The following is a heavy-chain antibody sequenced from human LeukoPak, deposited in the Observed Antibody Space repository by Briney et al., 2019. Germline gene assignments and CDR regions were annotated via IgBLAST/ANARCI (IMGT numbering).Heavy chain of an antibody. J-gene: IGHJ4*02. CDR2: ISGSSNST. Sequence: GGSLRLSCAASGFTFSIYAMSWVRQAPGKGLEWVSGISGSSNSTYYADSVKGRFAISRDNSKNTLYLQMNSLRAEDTAVYYCAKGGWLQLFDYWGQGTLVTVSS. V-gene: IGHV3-23*01. CDR1: GFTFSIYA. CDR3: AKGGWLQLFDY. D-gene: IGHD5-24*01.